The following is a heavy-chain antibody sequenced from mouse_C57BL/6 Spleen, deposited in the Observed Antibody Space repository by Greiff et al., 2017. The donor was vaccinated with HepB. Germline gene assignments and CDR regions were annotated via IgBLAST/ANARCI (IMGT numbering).Heavy chain of an antibody. CDR3: ARGDKSGNYDFDY. CDR2: INPNNGVT. J-gene: IGHJ2*01. CDR1: GYTFTDYY. V-gene: IGHV1-26*01. Sequence: EVQLQQSGPELVKPGASVKISCKASGYTFTDYYMNWVKQSHGKSLEWIGDINPNNGVTSYNQKFKGKATLTVDKSSSTAYMELRSLTSEDSAVYYCARGDKSGNYDFDYWGQGTTLTVSS. D-gene: IGHD2-1*01.